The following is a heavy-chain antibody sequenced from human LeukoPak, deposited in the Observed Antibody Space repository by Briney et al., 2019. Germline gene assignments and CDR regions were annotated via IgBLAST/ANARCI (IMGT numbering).Heavy chain of an antibody. V-gene: IGHV4-38-2*02. D-gene: IGHD6-13*01. J-gene: IGHJ4*02. CDR1: GYSISSGYY. Sequence: PSETLSLTCTVSGYSISSGYYWGWIRQPPGKGLEWIGSIYHSGSTYYNPSLKSRVTISVDTSKNQFSLKLSSVTAADTAVYYCARHPGGSSSWSNDYWGQGTLVTVSS. CDR3: ARHPGGSSSWSNDY. CDR2: IYHSGST.